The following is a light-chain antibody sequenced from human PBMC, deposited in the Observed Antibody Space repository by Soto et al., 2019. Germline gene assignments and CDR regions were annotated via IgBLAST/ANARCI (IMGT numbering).Light chain of an antibody. CDR3: QVWDSSGDHSVV. CDR2: SDT. Sequence: SYELTQPPSVSGAPGKTATITCGGSNIGGKSGQRSQQTPGQAPVLVIYSDTDRPSGIPGRFSGSTAGTTATLNINSVEAGDEADYYCQVWDSSGDHSVVFGGGTKLNVL. J-gene: IGLJ2*01. CDR1: NIGGKS. V-gene: IGLV3-21*04.